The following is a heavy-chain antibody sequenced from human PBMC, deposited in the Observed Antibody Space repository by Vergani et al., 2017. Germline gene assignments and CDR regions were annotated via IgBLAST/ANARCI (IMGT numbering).Heavy chain of an antibody. J-gene: IGHJ4*02. D-gene: IGHD3-10*01. Sequence: QVQLQESGPGLVKPSETLSLTCTVSGGSISSYYWSWIRQPPGKGLEWIGYIYYSGSTNYHPSLKSRVTISVDTSKNQFSLKLSSVTAADTAVYYCAREGGDYYGSGSYSYWGQGTLVTVSS. V-gene: IGHV4-59*01. CDR2: IYYSGST. CDR3: AREGGDYYGSGSYSY. CDR1: GGSISSYY.